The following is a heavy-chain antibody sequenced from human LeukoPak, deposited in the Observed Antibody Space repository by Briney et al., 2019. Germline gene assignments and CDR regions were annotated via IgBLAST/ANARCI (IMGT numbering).Heavy chain of an antibody. Sequence: KTSQTLSLTCTVSGGSISSGSYYWSWIRQPAGKGLEWIGRIYTSGSTNYNPSLKSRVTISVDTSKNQFSLKLSSVTAADTAVYYCASIDQVETTMGGYYFDYWGQGTLVTVSS. CDR3: ASIDQVETTMGGYYFDY. CDR2: IYTSGST. CDR1: GGSISSGSYY. D-gene: IGHD5-18*01. J-gene: IGHJ4*02. V-gene: IGHV4-61*02.